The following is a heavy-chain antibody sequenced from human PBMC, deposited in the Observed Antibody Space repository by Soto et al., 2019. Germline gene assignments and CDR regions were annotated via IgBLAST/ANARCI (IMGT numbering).Heavy chain of an antibody. J-gene: IGHJ5*02. Sequence: QVQLQESGPGLVKPSETLSLTCTVSGGSISSYYWSWIRQPPGKGLEWIGYIYYSGSTNYNPSLKSRVTIXVXTXXHQCSLKLSSVTAADTAVYYCARVVPLSSGGSFDPWGQGTLVTVSS. CDR3: ARVVPLSSGGSFDP. CDR1: GGSISSYY. D-gene: IGHD1-26*01. CDR2: IYYSGST. V-gene: IGHV4-59*01.